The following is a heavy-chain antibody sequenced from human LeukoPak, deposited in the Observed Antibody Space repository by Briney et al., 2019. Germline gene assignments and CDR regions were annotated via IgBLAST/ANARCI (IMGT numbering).Heavy chain of an antibody. CDR3: ARSGSTYYDFWSGYVDLAKY. CDR1: GYTFTSYD. D-gene: IGHD3-3*01. J-gene: IGHJ4*02. Sequence: RASVKVSCKASGYTFTSYDINWVRQATGQGLEWMGWMNPNSGNTGYAQKFQGRATMTRNTSTSTAYMELSSLRSEDTAVYYCARSGSTYYDFWSGYVDLAKYWGQGTLVTVSS. V-gene: IGHV1-8*01. CDR2: MNPNSGNT.